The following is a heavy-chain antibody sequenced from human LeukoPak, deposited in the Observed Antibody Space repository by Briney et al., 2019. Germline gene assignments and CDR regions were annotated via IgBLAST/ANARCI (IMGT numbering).Heavy chain of an antibody. J-gene: IGHJ6*02. D-gene: IGHD3-10*01. Sequence: TGGSLRLSCAASGFTVSSNYMSWVRQAPGKGLEWVSLIYSGGTTHYADSVKGRFTISRDNSKNTLYLEINSLRAEDTAVYYCARDTSGIGMDVWGQGTTVTVSS. CDR2: IYSGGTT. V-gene: IGHV3-53*01. CDR1: GFTVSSNY. CDR3: ARDTSGIGMDV.